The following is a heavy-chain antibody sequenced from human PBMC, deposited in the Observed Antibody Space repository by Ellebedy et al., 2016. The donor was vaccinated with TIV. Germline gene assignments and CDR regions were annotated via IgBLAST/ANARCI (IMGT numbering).Heavy chain of an antibody. V-gene: IGHV4-59*01. CDR2: IYFSGST. Sequence: PSETLSLTCTVSGGSISIYYWNWIRQPPGKGLEWIGYIYFSGSTHYNPSLKSRVTISLGTSKNQFSLNLYSVTAADTAVYYCAREGAHKFDTSGYYFDYWGQGAPVTVSS. CDR1: GGSISIYY. D-gene: IGHD3-22*01. CDR3: AREGAHKFDTSGYYFDY. J-gene: IGHJ4*02.